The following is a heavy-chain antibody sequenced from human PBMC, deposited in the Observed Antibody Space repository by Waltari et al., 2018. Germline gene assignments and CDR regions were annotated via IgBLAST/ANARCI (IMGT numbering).Heavy chain of an antibody. J-gene: IGHJ4*02. CDR1: GGTFSSYA. CDR3: ARVGLLRFLEWLPPDY. D-gene: IGHD3-3*01. CDR2: TIPIFGTA. V-gene: IGHV1-69*08. Sequence: QVQLVQSGAEVKKPGSSVKVSCKASGGTFSSYAISWVRQAPGQGLEGMGRTIPIFGTANDAQKFQGRVTITADKSTSTAYMELSSLRSEDTAVYYCARVGLLRFLEWLPPDYWGQGTLVTVSS.